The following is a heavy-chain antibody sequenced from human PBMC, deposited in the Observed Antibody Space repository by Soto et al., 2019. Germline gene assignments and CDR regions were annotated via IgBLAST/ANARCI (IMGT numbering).Heavy chain of an antibody. CDR1: GGSFSGYY. CDR2: INHSGST. J-gene: IGHJ4*02. V-gene: IGHV4-34*01. D-gene: IGHD6-13*01. Sequence: SETLSLTCAVYGGSFSGYYWSWIRQPPGKGLEWIGEINHSGSTNYNPSLKSRVTISADXXXXXFXLXLXXXTAAXTAVYYCGRPHSSSWYYFDYWGQGTLVTVSS. CDR3: GRPHSSSWYYFDY.